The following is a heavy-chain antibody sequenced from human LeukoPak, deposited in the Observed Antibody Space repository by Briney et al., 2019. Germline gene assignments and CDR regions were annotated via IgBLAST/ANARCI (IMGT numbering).Heavy chain of an antibody. D-gene: IGHD3-3*01. CDR1: GYTFTSYG. J-gene: IGHJ4*02. CDR2: ISAYNGNT. Sequence: GASVKVSCKASGYTFTSYGISWVRQAPGQGLEWMGWISAYNGNTNYAQKLQGRVTMTTDTSTSTAYMELSSLRSEDTAVYYCARDRAHDFWSGYYHTDPFGLFDYWGQGTLVTVSS. CDR3: ARDRAHDFWSGYYHTDPFGLFDY. V-gene: IGHV1-18*01.